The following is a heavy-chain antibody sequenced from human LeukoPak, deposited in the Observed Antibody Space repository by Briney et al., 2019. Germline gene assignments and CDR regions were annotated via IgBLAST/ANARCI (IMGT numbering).Heavy chain of an antibody. CDR3: ARVSCSGGSCYLDY. D-gene: IGHD2-15*01. CDR2: IYHSGST. CDR1: GGTISSSNW. V-gene: IGHV4-4*02. Sequence: SGTLSLTCAVAGGTISSSNWWSWVRQPPGKGLEWIGEIYHSGSTNYNPSLKSRVTISVDKSKNQFSLKLSSVTAADTAVYYCARVSCSGGSCYLDYWGQGTLVTVSS. J-gene: IGHJ4*02.